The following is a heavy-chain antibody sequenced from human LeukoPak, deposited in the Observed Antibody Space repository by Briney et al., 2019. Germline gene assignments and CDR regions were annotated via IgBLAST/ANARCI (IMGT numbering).Heavy chain of an antibody. D-gene: IGHD3-16*01. CDR1: GASISTYY. CDR3: ARHVGEAYFDY. V-gene: IGHV4-59*08. Sequence: SETLSLTCTASGASISTYYWSWIRQPPGKGREWIGYIYHSGSTNYNPSLKSRVTISADTSKNQFSLNLSSVTAADTAVYYCARHVGEAYFDYWGQGTLVTVSS. CDR2: IYHSGST. J-gene: IGHJ4*02.